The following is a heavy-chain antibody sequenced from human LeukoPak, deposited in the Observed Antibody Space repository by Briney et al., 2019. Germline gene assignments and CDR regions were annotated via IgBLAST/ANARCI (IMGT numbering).Heavy chain of an antibody. CDR2: INEDGSEK. CDR3: TRLADHTGDH. J-gene: IGHJ4*02. CDR1: GFSFRNYW. D-gene: IGHD7-27*01. Sequence: GGSLRLSCVTSGFSFRNYWMGWVRQAPGKGLEWVANINEDGSEKYYVDSVKGRFAISRDNAKNSVSLQMNSLRGEDTAVYYCTRLADHTGDHWGQGTLVTVSS. V-gene: IGHV3-7*01.